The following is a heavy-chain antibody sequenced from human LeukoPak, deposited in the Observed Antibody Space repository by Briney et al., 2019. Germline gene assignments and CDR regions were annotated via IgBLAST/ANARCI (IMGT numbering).Heavy chain of an antibody. CDR2: ISAYNDNT. V-gene: IGHV1-18*01. CDR1: GYTFTSYG. J-gene: IGHJ4*02. D-gene: IGHD3-22*01. Sequence: ASVKVSCKASGYTFTSYGISWVRRAPGQGLEWMGWISAYNDNTNYAQKLQGRVIMTTDTSTSTAYMELRSLRSDDTAVYYCARVSGSDSSGYYYRQDYWGQGTLVTVSS. CDR3: ARVSGSDSSGYYYRQDY.